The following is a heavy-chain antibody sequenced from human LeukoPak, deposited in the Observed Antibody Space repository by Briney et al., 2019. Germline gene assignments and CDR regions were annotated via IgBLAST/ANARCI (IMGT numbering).Heavy chain of an antibody. Sequence: SETLSLTCTVSGGSISSYYWSWIRQPPRKGLEWIGEINHSGSTNYNPSLKSRVTISVDTSKNQFSLKLSSVTAADTAVYYCASGIVGVDDYWGQGTLVTVSS. CDR2: INHSGST. CDR1: GGSISSYY. CDR3: ASGIVGVDDY. D-gene: IGHD1-26*01. J-gene: IGHJ4*02. V-gene: IGHV4-34*01.